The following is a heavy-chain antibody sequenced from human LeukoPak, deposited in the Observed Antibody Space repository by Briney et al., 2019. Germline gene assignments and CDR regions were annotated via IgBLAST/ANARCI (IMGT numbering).Heavy chain of an antibody. CDR2: IWYDGSNK. CDR1: GFTFSSYG. J-gene: IGHJ6*02. CDR3: ARGLRSSWYGVDYYYGMDV. V-gene: IGHV3-33*01. D-gene: IGHD6-13*01. Sequence: GGSLRLSCAASGFTFSSYGMHWVRQAPGKGLEWVAVIWYDGSNKYYADSVKGRFTISRDNSKNTLYLRMNSLRAEDTAVYYCARGLRSSWYGVDYYYGMDVWGQGTTVTVSS.